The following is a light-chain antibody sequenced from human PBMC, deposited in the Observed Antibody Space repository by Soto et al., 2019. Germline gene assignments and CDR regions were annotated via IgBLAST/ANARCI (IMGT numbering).Light chain of an antibody. V-gene: IGLV2-14*03. Sequence: QSVLTQPASVSGAPGQSITISCTGTSSDIGGYTYVSWYQHHPGKAPKLMIYDVTSRPSGVSHRFSGSKSGNTASLTISGLQAEDEADYYCSSYTSSSTVLFGGGTKLTVL. CDR1: SSDIGGYTY. CDR2: DVT. CDR3: SSYTSSSTVL. J-gene: IGLJ2*01.